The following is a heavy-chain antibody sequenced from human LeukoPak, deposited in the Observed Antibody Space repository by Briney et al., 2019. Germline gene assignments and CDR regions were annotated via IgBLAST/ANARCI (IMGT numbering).Heavy chain of an antibody. J-gene: IGHJ4*02. CDR3: ARGAHYYDSSGYYWFDY. Sequence: ASVKVSFNAAGYTFTSYGNSWGRQGQGPGLGRKGWISAYNGNSNYAQKLQGRVTMTTDTSTSTAYIELRSLRSDDTAVYYCARGAHYYDSSGYYWFDYWGQGTLVTVSS. CDR2: ISAYNGNS. V-gene: IGHV1-18*04. D-gene: IGHD3-22*01. CDR1: GYTFTSYG.